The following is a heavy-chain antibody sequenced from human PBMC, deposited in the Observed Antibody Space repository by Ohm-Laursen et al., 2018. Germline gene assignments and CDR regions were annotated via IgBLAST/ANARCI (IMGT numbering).Heavy chain of an antibody. CDR2: LYYSGGT. CDR1: GGSISSRDYY. J-gene: IGHJ4*02. V-gene: IGHV4-39*01. D-gene: IGHD3-22*01. Sequence: TLSLTCTVSGGSISSRDYYWSWIRQPQGKGLEWIGSLYYSGGTYYNPSLKSRVTMSLDTSKHQFSLKLSSLTAADSAVYYCARHSSGYTTSPFDYWDQGTLVTVSS. CDR3: ARHSSGYTTSPFDY.